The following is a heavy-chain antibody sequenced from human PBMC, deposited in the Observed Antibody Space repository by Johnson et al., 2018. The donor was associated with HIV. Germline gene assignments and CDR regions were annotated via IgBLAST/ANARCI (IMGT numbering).Heavy chain of an antibody. CDR2: ISYDGSNK. Sequence: QVHLVESGGGVVQPGRSLRLSCAASGFTFSSYAMHWVRQAPGKGLEWVAVISYDGSNKYYADSVKGRFTISRDNSKNTLYLQMNSLRAEDTAVYYCARGFDAFDIWGQGTMVTVSS. CDR3: ARGFDAFDI. CDR1: GFTFSSYA. J-gene: IGHJ3*02. V-gene: IGHV3-30*04.